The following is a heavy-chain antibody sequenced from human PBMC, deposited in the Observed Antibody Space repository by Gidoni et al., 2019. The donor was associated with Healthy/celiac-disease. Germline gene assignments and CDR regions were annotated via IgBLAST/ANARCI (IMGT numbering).Heavy chain of an antibody. J-gene: IGHJ6*02. CDR1: GFPFSDYY. CDR3: QSNGVRGVIWVYYYGMDV. V-gene: IGHV3-11*01. CDR2: ISRSGSTI. D-gene: IGHD3-10*01. Sequence: QVQLVESGGGLVKPGGSLRRSCAASGFPFSDYYMSWIRQAPGKGLEWVSYISRSGSTIYYADSVKGPFTISRDNAKNSLYLQMNSLSAEDTAVYYCQSNGVRGVIWVYYYGMDVWGQGTTVTVSS.